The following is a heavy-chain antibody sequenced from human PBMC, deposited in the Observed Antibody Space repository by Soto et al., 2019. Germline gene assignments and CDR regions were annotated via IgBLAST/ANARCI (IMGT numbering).Heavy chain of an antibody. Sequence: QVQLVESGGGVVQPGRSLKLSCAASGFTFSSYGMHWVRQAPGKGLEWVAVISYDGSDKYYADSVKGRFTISRDDSKNXXYLQMYSLRAEDTAVYYCAKTAGYDYVWGSSGLDPWGQGTLVTVSS. CDR1: GFTFSSYG. CDR3: AKTAGYDYVWGSSGLDP. J-gene: IGHJ5*02. D-gene: IGHD3-16*01. V-gene: IGHV3-30*18. CDR2: ISYDGSDK.